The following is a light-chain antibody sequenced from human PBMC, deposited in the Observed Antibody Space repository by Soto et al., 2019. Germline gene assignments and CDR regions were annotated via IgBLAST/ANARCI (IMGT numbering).Light chain of an antibody. CDR3: QQFGNPPWT. CDR1: QSVPSTY. CDR2: GTS. V-gene: IGKV3-20*01. Sequence: VLSQSLAILSLSPGERATLSCRASQSVPSTYFAWYQQKAGQPPRLLISGTSNRATGIPDRFSGSGSGTDFTLTISRLEPEDFAVYFCQQFGNPPWTFGQGTKVDIK. J-gene: IGKJ1*01.